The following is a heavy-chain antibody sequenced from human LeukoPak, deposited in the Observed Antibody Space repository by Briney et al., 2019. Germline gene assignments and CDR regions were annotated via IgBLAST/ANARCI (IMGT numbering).Heavy chain of an antibody. J-gene: IGHJ4*02. V-gene: IGHV3-21*01. CDR2: ISSSSSYI. D-gene: IGHD3-10*01. CDR1: GFTFSSYS. Sequence: GGPLRLSCAASGFTFSSYSMNWVRQAPGKGLEWVSSISSSSSYIYHADSVKGRFTISRDNAKNSLYLQMNSLRAEDTAVYYCARDCQNYYGDYWGQGTLVTVSS. CDR3: ARDCQNYYGDY.